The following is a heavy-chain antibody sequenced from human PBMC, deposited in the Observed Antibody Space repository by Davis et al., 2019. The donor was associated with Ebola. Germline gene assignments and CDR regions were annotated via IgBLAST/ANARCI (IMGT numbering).Heavy chain of an antibody. CDR3: VTEQTRLLRPAFDV. CDR2: FDTEDGEL. J-gene: IGHJ3*01. CDR1: GYPLTELA. V-gene: IGHV1-24*01. D-gene: IGHD3-10*01. Sequence: ASVKVSCKVSGYPLTELAIHWVRQAPGKGLEWMGGFDTEDGELIDAQRFQGRVTMTEDTSTDTAYMALSSLKAEDTAVYYYVTEQTRLLRPAFDVWGQGTMVTVSS.